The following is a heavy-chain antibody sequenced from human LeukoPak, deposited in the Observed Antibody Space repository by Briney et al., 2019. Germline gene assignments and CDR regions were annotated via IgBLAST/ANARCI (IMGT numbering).Heavy chain of an antibody. V-gene: IGHV3-33*01. D-gene: IGHD6-13*01. J-gene: IGHJ4*02. Sequence: GRSLRLSCAASGFTFSSYGMHWVRQAPGKGLEWVAVIWYDGSNNYYADSVKGRFTISRDNSKNTLYLQMNSLRAEDTAVYYCARDWDSSLDYWGQGTLVTVSS. CDR2: IWYDGSNN. CDR3: ARDWDSSLDY. CDR1: GFTFSSYG.